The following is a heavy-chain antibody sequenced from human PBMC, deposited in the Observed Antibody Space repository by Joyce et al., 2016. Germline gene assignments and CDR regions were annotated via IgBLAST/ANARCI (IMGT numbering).Heavy chain of an antibody. CDR1: GFIINNFG. D-gene: IGHD5-18*01. J-gene: IGHJ3*02. Sequence: QGQLEESGGGVVQPGTSLRLSCAASGFIINNFGFHWVRPAPGKGLDWVAVISYDGNKKYYGDSVKGRFTISRDNPKNTVYLQMNSLRAEDTAVYYCAKVGRGQLGKSDAFDIWGQGTMVTVSS. CDR2: ISYDGNKK. V-gene: IGHV3-30*18. CDR3: AKVGRGQLGKSDAFDI.